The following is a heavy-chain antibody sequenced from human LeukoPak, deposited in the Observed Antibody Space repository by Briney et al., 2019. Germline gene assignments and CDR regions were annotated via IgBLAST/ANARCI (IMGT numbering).Heavy chain of an antibody. D-gene: IGHD2-2*01. Sequence: GESLKISCKGSGYSFTSYWISWVRRMPGKGLEWMGRIDPSDSYTNYSPSFQGHVTISADKSISTAYLQWSSLKASDTAMYYCARHGRYCSSTSCLGYDYWGQGTLVTVSS. CDR2: IDPSDSYT. V-gene: IGHV5-10-1*01. CDR3: ARHGRYCSSTSCLGYDY. CDR1: GYSFTSYW. J-gene: IGHJ4*02.